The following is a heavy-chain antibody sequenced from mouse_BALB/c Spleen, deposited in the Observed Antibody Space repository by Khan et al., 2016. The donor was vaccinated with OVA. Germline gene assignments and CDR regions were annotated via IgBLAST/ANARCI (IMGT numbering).Heavy chain of an antibody. V-gene: IGHV1-7*01. CDR1: GYTFTTYW. CDR2: INPTSGYT. CDR3: TRDRIDY. J-gene: IGHJ2*01. Sequence: QVQLQQSGAELAKPGASVKMSCKASGYTFTTYWMHWVKQRPGQGLEWIGYINPTSGYTDYTEKFKDRATLSADKSSSTAYMQLSSLTSEASAVYYCTRDRIDYWGQGTTLTVSS.